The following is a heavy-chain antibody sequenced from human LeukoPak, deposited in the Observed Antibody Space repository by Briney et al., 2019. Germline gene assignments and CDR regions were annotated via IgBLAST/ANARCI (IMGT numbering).Heavy chain of an antibody. V-gene: IGHV4-30-4*01. D-gene: IGHD3/OR15-3a*01. Sequence: PSETLSLTCTVSGGSISSGDYYWSWIRQPPGKGLEWIGYIYYSGSTYYNPSLKSRVTISVDTSKNQISLKLSSVTAADTAVYYCARHQGVWTLNWFDPWGQGTLVTVSS. CDR2: IYYSGST. CDR1: GGSISSGDYY. CDR3: ARHQGVWTLNWFDP. J-gene: IGHJ5*02.